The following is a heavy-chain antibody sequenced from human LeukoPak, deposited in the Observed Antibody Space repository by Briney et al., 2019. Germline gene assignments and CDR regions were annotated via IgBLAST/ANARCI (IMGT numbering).Heavy chain of an antibody. CDR1: GFTFSNYW. CDR2: IKQDGGEK. D-gene: IGHD6-13*01. J-gene: IGHJ4*02. Sequence: GGSLRLSCAASGFTFSNYWMSWVRQAPGKGLEWVANIKQDGGEKYYVDSVKGRFTISRDNALNSLYLQMNSLRAEDTAIYYCARSIPYGTTWYGRSDYWGQGTLVTVSS. CDR3: ARSIPYGTTWYGRSDY. V-gene: IGHV3-7*03.